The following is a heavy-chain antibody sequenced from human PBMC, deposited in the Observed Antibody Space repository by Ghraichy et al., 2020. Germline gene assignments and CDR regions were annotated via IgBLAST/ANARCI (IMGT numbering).Heavy chain of an antibody. CDR2: IRYDGSNK. CDR3: AKESESYTSTDY. CDR1: GFTFSSYG. J-gene: IGHJ4*02. V-gene: IGHV3-30*02. Sequence: GESLNISCAASGFTFSSYGMHWVRRAPGKGLEWVAFIRYDGSNKYYADSVKGRFTISRDNSKNTLYLQMNSLRAEDTAVYYCAKESESYTSTDYWGQGTLVTVSS. D-gene: IGHD2-2*02.